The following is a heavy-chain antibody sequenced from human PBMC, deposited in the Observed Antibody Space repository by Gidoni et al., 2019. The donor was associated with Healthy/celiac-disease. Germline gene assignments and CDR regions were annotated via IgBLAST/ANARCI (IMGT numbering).Heavy chain of an antibody. D-gene: IGHD2-2*01. J-gene: IGHJ6*02. V-gene: IGHV3-33*01. CDR3: ARDPRGSSYGMDV. CDR2: IWYDGSNK. CDR1: GFTFSSYG. Sequence: QVQLVESGGGVVQPGRSLRLSCAASGFTFSSYGMHWVRQAPGKGLEGVAVIWYDGSNKYYADSVKGRFTISRDNSKNTLYLQMNSLRAEDTAVYYCARDPRGSSYGMDVWGQGTTVTVSS.